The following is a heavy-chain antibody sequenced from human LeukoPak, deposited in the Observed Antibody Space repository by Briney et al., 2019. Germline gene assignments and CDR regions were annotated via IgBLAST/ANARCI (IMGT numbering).Heavy chain of an antibody. CDR2: IYYSGST. CDR3: ARGRSSMVRGYYYYYMDV. Sequence: SETLSLTCTVSGGSISSYYWCRIGQPPGRGLEGVGYIYYSGSTNYNRSLKGRVTISVDTSKNQFSLKLSSVTAADTAVYYCARGRSSMVRGYYYYYMDVWGKGTTVTISS. J-gene: IGHJ6*03. V-gene: IGHV4-59*01. CDR1: GGSISSYY. D-gene: IGHD3-10*01.